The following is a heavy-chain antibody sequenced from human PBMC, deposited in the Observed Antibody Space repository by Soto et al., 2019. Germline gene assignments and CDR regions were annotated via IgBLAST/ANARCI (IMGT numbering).Heavy chain of an antibody. CDR2: INYSGST. V-gene: IGHV4-39*01. CDR1: GGSISSSTSY. J-gene: IGHJ6*03. Sequence: QLQLQESGPGLVKPSETLSLTCTVSGGSISSSTSYWGWIRQPPGKGLEWIGSINYSGSTYYSPSLKSRVIISADTSKNQFSLKLSSVTAADTAVYYCARPVNYHYYYMDVWGKGTMVTVSS. CDR3: ARPVNYHYYYMDV.